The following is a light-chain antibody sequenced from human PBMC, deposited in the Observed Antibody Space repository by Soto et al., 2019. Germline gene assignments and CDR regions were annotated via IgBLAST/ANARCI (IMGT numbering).Light chain of an antibody. CDR2: EGN. V-gene: IGLV2-23*01. Sequence: QSALTQPASVSGSPGQSITISCTGTSSDVGSYNLDPWYQQHPGQAPKLMIYEGNKRPSGVSNRLSGSKSANTASLTISGLQTEDEADYYCCSYAGTNTFVFGTGTKLTVL. CDR1: SSDVGSYNL. CDR3: CSYAGTNTFV. J-gene: IGLJ1*01.